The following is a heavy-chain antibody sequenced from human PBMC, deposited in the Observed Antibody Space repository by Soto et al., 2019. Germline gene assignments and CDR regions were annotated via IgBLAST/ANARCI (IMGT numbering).Heavy chain of an antibody. Sequence: PGESLKISCKGSGYSFTGYWIGWVRQMPGKGLEWMGNIYPGDSDTRYSPSFQSQVTISADKSISTAYLKWSSLKASDTAMFYCARRGRGYSYGSDFDYWGQGTLVTVSS. CDR1: GYSFTGYW. CDR2: IYPGDSDT. J-gene: IGHJ4*02. CDR3: ARRGRGYSYGSDFDY. D-gene: IGHD5-18*01. V-gene: IGHV5-51*01.